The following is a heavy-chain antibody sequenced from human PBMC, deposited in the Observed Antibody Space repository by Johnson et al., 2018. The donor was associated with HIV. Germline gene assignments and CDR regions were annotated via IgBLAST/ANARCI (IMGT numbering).Heavy chain of an antibody. CDR3: VKEHGWGSLDI. D-gene: IGHD3-16*01. CDR2: IRYDGNNK. CDR1: GFTFSSYA. V-gene: IGHV3-30*02. Sequence: QVQLVESGGGVVQPGGSLRLSCVASGFTFSSYAMHWVRQAPGKGLEWVTFIRYDGNNKYYVDSVKGRFTVSRENAKNTVYLQMNSLRAGDTATYYCVKEHGWGSLDIWGQGTMVTVSS. J-gene: IGHJ3*02.